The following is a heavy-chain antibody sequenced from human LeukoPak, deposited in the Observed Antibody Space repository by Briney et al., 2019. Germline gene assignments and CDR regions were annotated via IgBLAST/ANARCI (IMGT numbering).Heavy chain of an antibody. CDR3: ARAPYDILTGYYSFDY. V-gene: IGHV4-59*01. D-gene: IGHD3-9*01. J-gene: IGHJ4*02. Sequence: PSETLSLTCTVSGGSISSYYWSWIRQPPGKGLEWIGYIYYSGSTNYNPSLKSRVTISVDTSKNQFSLKLSSVPAADTAVYYCARAPYDILTGYYSFDYWGQGTLVTVSS. CDR2: IYYSGST. CDR1: GGSISSYY.